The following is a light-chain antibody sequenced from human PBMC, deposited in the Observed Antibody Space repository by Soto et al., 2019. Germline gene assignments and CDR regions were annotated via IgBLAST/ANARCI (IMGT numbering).Light chain of an antibody. CDR2: EVT. CDR3: SSYTTTSTLGV. V-gene: IGLV2-14*01. J-gene: IGLJ1*01. Sequence: QSVLTQPASVSGSPGQSITISCTGTSSDVGAYNLVSWYQQYPGKAPKLMVYEVTNRPSGVSNRFSGSKSGNAASLTISGLQAEDEADYYCSSYTTTSTLGVFGTGTKV. CDR1: SSDVGAYNL.